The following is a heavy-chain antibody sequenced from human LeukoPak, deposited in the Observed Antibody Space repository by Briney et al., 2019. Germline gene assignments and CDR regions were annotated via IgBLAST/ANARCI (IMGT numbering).Heavy chain of an antibody. CDR1: GYTFTDFY. J-gene: IGHJ4*01. CDR2: INPGSGDT. CDR3: ARGLGGRDF. Sequence: ASVTVSCKASGYTFTDFYVHWVRQAPGQGPEWVGWINPGSGDTNHAQKFQDRVTLTRDTSITTAYMEMRRLTLDDTAIYYCARGLGGRDFWGHGTRVTVSS. D-gene: IGHD3-16*01. V-gene: IGHV1-2*02.